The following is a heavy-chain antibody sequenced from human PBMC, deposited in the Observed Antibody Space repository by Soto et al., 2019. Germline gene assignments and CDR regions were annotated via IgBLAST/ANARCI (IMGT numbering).Heavy chain of an antibody. CDR1: GFSFSTYG. CDR2: IYYDGSNK. Sequence: GGSLRLSCAASGFSFSTYGMHWFRQAPGKGLEWVALIYYDGSNKYYADSVKGRFTISRDNSKNTLYLQMNSLRAEDTAVYHCARDRVEMATDNWLDPWGQGTLVTVSS. D-gene: IGHD5-12*01. V-gene: IGHV3-33*01. J-gene: IGHJ5*02. CDR3: ARDRVEMATDNWLDP.